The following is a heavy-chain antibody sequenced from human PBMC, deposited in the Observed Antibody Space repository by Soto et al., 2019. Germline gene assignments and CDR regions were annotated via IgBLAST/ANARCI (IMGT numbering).Heavy chain of an antibody. V-gene: IGHV1-69*01. CDR3: AKGEPGYTSGCFGVT. J-gene: IGHJ5*02. D-gene: IGHD6-19*01. CDR1: GGSFSFNA. CDR2: IIPMFATT. Sequence: QVQLVQSGAEVTTPGSSVKVSCKASGGSFSFNAISWVRQAPAQGLEWMGGIIPMFATTSYAQKFQDRLKVTADDSSGTVYMELNSLRYDDTAVYYCAKGEPGYTSGCFGVTWGQGTLVTVSS.